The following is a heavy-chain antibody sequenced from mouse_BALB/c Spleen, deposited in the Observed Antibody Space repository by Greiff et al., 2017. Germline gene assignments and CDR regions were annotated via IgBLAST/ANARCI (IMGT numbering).Heavy chain of an antibody. Sequence: VQLKESGPELVKPGASVKISCKASGYSFTGCFMNWVKQSHGKSLEWIGRINPYNGDTFYNQKFKGKATLTVDKSSSTAHMELLSLTSEDSAVYYCGRDDGYSWFAYWGQGTLVTVSA. V-gene: IGHV1-37*01. D-gene: IGHD2-3*01. CDR2: INPYNGDT. J-gene: IGHJ3*01. CDR1: GYSFTGCF. CDR3: GRDDGYSWFAY.